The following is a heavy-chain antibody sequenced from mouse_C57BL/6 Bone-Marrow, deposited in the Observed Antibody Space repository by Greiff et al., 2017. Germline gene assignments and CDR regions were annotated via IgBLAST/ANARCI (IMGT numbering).Heavy chain of an antibody. V-gene: IGHV1-19*01. J-gene: IGHJ4*01. CDR1: GYTFTDYY. Sequence: EVQLQQSGPVLVKPGASVKMSCKASGYTFTDYYMNWVKQSHGKSLEWIGVINPYNGGTSYNQKFKGKATLTVDKSSSTAYMELNSLTSEDSAVYYCAGNWDGYAMDYWGQGTSVTVSS. CDR2: INPYNGGT. CDR3: AGNWDGYAMDY. D-gene: IGHD4-1*01.